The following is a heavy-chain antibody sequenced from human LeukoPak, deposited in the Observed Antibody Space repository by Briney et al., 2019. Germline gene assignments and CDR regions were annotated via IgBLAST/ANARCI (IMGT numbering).Heavy chain of an antibody. V-gene: IGHV1-69*04. Sequence: SVKVSCKASGGTFSSYTISWVRQAPGQGLEWMGRIIPILGIANYAQKFQGRVTITADKFTSTAYMELSSLRSEDTAVYYCARDRYYDILTGYLPLDYWGQGTLVTVSS. D-gene: IGHD3-9*01. CDR1: GGTFSSYT. J-gene: IGHJ4*02. CDR2: IIPILGIA. CDR3: ARDRYYDILTGYLPLDY.